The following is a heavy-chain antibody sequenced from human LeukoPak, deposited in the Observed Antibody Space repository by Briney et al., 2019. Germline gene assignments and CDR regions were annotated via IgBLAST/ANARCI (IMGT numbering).Heavy chain of an antibody. D-gene: IGHD1-26*01. J-gene: IGHJ5*02. V-gene: IGHV1-46*01. CDR1: GYTFTSYY. CDR2: INPSGVST. Sequence: GASVKVSCKASGYTFTSYYIHWVRQAPGQGLEWMGIINPSGVSTSYAQKFQGRVTTTRDTSTSTVYMELSSLRSEDTAVYYCASSGSGRYENWFDPWGQGTLVTVSS. CDR3: ASSGSGRYENWFDP.